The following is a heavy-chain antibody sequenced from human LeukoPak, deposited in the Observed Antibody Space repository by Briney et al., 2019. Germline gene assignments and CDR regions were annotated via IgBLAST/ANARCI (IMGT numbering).Heavy chain of an antibody. CDR1: GITLSNYG. J-gene: IGHJ4*02. CDR3: AKRGVVIRVFLVGFHTEAYYFDS. V-gene: IGHV3-23*01. CDR2: LSGSGGGT. D-gene: IGHD3-10*01. Sequence: GGSLRLSCAVSGITLSNYGMSWVRQAPGKGLEWVAGLSGSGGGTNYTDSVQGRFTISRDNPKNTLYLQMNSLRAEDTAVYFCAKRGVVIRVFLVGFHTEAYYFDSWGQGALVTVSS.